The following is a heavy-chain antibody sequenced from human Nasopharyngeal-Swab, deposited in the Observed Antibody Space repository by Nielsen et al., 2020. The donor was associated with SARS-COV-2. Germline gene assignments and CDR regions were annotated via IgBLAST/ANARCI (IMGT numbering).Heavy chain of an antibody. D-gene: IGHD5-18*01. CDR1: GFTFSSYS. Sequence: GESLKISCAASGFTFSSYSMNWVRQAPGKGLEWVSSISSSSSYIYYADSVKGRFTISRDNAKNSLYLQMNSLRAEDTAVYYCARDGLYSAGGNWGQGTLVTVSP. V-gene: IGHV3-21*01. CDR2: ISSSSSYI. CDR3: ARDGLYSAGGN. J-gene: IGHJ4*02.